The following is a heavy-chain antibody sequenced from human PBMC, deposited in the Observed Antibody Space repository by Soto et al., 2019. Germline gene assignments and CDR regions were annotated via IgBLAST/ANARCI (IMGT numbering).Heavy chain of an antibody. V-gene: IGHV1-69*02. J-gene: IGHJ6*03. D-gene: IGHD1-1*01. Sequence: QVQLVQSGAEVKKPGSSVKVSCKASGGTFSSYTISWVRQAPGQGLEWMGRIIPILGIANYAQKFQGRVTITADKSTSTAYMELSSLRSDDTAVYYCARGKTGRDRDYYYYYYMDVWGKGTTVTVSS. CDR2: IIPILGIA. CDR1: GGTFSSYT. CDR3: ARGKTGRDRDYYYYYYMDV.